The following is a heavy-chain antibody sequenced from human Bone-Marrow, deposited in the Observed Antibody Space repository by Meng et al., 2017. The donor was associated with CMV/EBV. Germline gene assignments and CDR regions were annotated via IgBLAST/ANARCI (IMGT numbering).Heavy chain of an antibody. CDR3: ASCRSNGGDCYSNYYYYGMDV. J-gene: IGHJ6*02. V-gene: IGHV3-30*04. Sequence: GGSLRLSCAASGFTFSSYAMHWVRQAPGKGLEWVAVISYDGRNKYYADSVKGRFTISRDNSKNTLYLQMNSLRAEDTAVYYCASCRSNGGDCYSNYYYYGMDVWGQGTMVTVSS. D-gene: IGHD2-21*01. CDR1: GFTFSSYA. CDR2: ISYDGRNK.